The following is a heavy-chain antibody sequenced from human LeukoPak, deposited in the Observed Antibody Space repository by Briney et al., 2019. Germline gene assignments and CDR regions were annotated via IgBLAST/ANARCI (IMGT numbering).Heavy chain of an antibody. CDR3: VKITTSSGGDY. Sequence: GGSLRLSCSASGFTFSSYAMYWVRQAPGKGLEYVSGISSNGGSTYYADSVKGRFTISRDNSKNTLYLQMSSLRAEDTAVYYCVKITTSSGGDYWGQGTLVTVSS. D-gene: IGHD6-19*01. CDR2: ISSNGGST. V-gene: IGHV3-64D*09. J-gene: IGHJ4*02. CDR1: GFTFSSYA.